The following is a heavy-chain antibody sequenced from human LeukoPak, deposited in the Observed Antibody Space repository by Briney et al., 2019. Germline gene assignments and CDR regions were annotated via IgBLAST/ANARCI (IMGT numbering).Heavy chain of an antibody. J-gene: IGHJ3*02. D-gene: IGHD1-26*01. CDR1: GGSISSSSYY. CDR2: IYYSGST. Sequence: SETLSLTCTVSGGSISSSSYYWGWVRQPPGKGLEWIGSIYYSGSTYYNPSLKSRVTISVDTSKNQFSLKLSSVTAADTAVYYCARYSGSYPHDAFDIWGQGTMVTVSS. V-gene: IGHV4-39*01. CDR3: ARYSGSYPHDAFDI.